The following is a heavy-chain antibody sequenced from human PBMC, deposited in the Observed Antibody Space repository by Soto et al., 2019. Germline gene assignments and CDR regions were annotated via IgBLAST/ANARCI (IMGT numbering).Heavy chain of an antibody. CDR3: VSASRSQWPRLATECYIGGDV. J-gene: IGHJ6*02. Sequence: GSSVKVSCKSSGYILSDYCIHWVRQAPGQGLEWLGWMKPDDGGPNYAQNFQGRVIMTRDTSTGTDYMELTRLTSDDTAAYFCVSASRSQWPRLATECYIGGDVWGQATMLTVAS. CDR2: MKPDDGGP. D-gene: IGHD5-12*01. CDR1: GYILSDYC. V-gene: IGHV1-2*02.